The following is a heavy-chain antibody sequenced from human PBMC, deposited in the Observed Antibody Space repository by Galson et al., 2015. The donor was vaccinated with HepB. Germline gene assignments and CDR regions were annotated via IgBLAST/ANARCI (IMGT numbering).Heavy chain of an antibody. CDR2: FDPEDGET. V-gene: IGHV1-24*01. J-gene: IGHJ6*03. D-gene: IGHD3-10*01. CDR1: GYTLTELS. CDR3: ATVAYYYGSGSSPRRYYYYYYMDV. Sequence: SVKVSCKVSGYTLTELSMHWVRQAPGKGLEWMGGFDPEDGETIYAQKFQGRVTMTEDTSTDTAYMELSSLRSEDTAVYYCATVAYYYGSGSSPRRYYYYYYMDVWGKGTTVTVSS.